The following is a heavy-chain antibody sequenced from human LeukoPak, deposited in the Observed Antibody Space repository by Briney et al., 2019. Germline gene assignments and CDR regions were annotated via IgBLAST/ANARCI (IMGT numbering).Heavy chain of an antibody. CDR1: GFTFSYYW. D-gene: IGHD2-2*01. J-gene: IGHJ6*02. V-gene: IGHV3-74*01. CDR2: INTDGSSK. CDR3: ARARKVRYYYYGMDV. Sequence: GGSLRLSCAASGFTFSYYWMHWVRQIPGKGLSWVSRINTDGSSKSYADSVKGRFTISRDNAKNTLYLQMNSLRAEDTAVYYCARARKVRYYYYGMDVWGQGTTVTVSS.